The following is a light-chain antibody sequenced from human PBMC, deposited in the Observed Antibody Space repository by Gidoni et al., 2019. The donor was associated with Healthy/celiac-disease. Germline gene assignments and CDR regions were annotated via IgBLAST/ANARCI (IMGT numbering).Light chain of an antibody. CDR2: KAS. J-gene: IGKJ1*01. CDR3: QQYNSFSWT. Sequence: DIQMTQSPSTLSASVGDRVTITCRASQSISSLLAWYQQKPGKAPKLLIYKASSLESGVPSRFSGSGSGTEFTLTISSLQPDDFATYYCQQYNSFSWTFXXXTKVEIK. CDR1: QSISSL. V-gene: IGKV1-5*03.